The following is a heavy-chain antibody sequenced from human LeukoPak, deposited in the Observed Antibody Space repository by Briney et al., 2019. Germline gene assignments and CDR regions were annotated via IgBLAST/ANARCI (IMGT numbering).Heavy chain of an antibody. V-gene: IGHV6-1*01. J-gene: IGHJ4*02. CDR3: AGGTGVFDY. CDR1: GDSVSSDSAA. D-gene: IGHD7-27*01. CDR2: TYYRSRWYY. Sequence: SQTLSLTCAIPGDSVSSDSAAWNWIRQSPSRSLEWLGRTYYRSRWYYDYAVSVKSRITIDPDTSKNQFSLQLNSVTPEDAAVYYCAGGTGVFDYWGQGALVTVSS.